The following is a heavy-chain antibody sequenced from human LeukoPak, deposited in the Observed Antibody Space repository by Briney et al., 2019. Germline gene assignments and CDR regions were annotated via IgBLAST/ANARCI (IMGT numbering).Heavy chain of an antibody. Sequence: GGSLRLSCAASGFTFSSYAMHWVRQAPGKGLEYVSAISSNGGSTYYANSVKGRFTISRDDSKSIAYLQMNSLKTEDTAVYYCTRLYTEYYDSSGYCDYWGQGTLVTVSS. CDR1: GFTFSSYA. J-gene: IGHJ4*02. V-gene: IGHV3-64*01. D-gene: IGHD3-22*01. CDR3: TRLYTEYYDSSGYCDY. CDR2: ISSNGGST.